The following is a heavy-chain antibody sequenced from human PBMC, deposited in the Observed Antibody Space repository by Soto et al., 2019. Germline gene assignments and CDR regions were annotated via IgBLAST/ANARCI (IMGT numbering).Heavy chain of an antibody. Sequence: GESLKISCAASGFTFSSYSMNWVRQAPGKGLEWVSSISSSSSYLYYADSVKGRFTISRDNAKNSLYLQMNSLRAEDTAVYYCARDYEYCSSTSCPHTFDYWGQGTLVTVSS. D-gene: IGHD2-2*01. CDR1: GFTFSSYS. V-gene: IGHV3-21*01. CDR3: ARDYEYCSSTSCPHTFDY. J-gene: IGHJ4*02. CDR2: ISSSSSYL.